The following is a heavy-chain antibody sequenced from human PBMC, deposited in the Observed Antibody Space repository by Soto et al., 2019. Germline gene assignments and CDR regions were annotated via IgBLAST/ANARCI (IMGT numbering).Heavy chain of an antibody. Sequence: ASETLSLTCSVSGYSVTSSDYYWAWIRQPPGKGLEWIGSMFYSGLTYYNPSLKSRVTLSVDTSKNQFSVRLNSVTAADTAVYYCAPLSVSLSGPYGIHVWGQGTTVTVSS. J-gene: IGHJ6*02. D-gene: IGHD2-15*01. V-gene: IGHV4-39*01. CDR1: GYSVTSSDYY. CDR3: APLSVSLSGPYGIHV. CDR2: MFYSGLT.